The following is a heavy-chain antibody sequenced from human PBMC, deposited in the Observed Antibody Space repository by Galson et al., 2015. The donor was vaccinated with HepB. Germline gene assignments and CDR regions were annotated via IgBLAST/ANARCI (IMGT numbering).Heavy chain of an antibody. V-gene: IGHV7-4-1*02. Sequence: SVKVSCKASGYTLTTYGIKWVRQALGQGLEWMGWINTKTGNPTYGQGFTGRFVFSLDTSVNTAYLQISSLKAEDTAVYYCARGSWYGVYWGQGTLVTVSS. CDR2: INTKTGNP. CDR1: GYTLTTYG. D-gene: IGHD6-13*01. CDR3: ARGSWYGVY. J-gene: IGHJ4*02.